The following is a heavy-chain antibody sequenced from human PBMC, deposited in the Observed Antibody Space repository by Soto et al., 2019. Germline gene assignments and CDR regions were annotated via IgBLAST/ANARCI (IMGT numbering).Heavy chain of an antibody. CDR3: AKEWVYDSSGWSFDY. D-gene: IGHD3-22*01. J-gene: IGHJ4*02. Sequence: QVQLVESGGGVVQPGRSLRLSCVASGFTFSSYGMHWVRQAPGKGVEWVAVVSDDGSNKYYADSVKGRFTISRDNSKNTLYLQMNSLRAEDTAVYYCAKEWVYDSSGWSFDYWGQGTLVTVSS. V-gene: IGHV3-30*18. CDR2: VSDDGSNK. CDR1: GFTFSSYG.